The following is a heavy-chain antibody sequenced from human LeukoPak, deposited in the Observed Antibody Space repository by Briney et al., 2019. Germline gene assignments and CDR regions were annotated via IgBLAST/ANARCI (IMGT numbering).Heavy chain of an antibody. D-gene: IGHD4-23*01. CDR1: GYTFSDYW. Sequence: PGGSLGLSCAASGYTFSDYWMSWVRQAPGKGLERVANIKPDGRDKYHVDSVKGRFTISRDNAKASLYLLMNSLRAEDTAVYYCARGRFCDSGNCYLDYWGQGTLVTVSS. V-gene: IGHV3-7*01. CDR2: IKPDGRDK. CDR3: ARGRFCDSGNCYLDY. J-gene: IGHJ4*02.